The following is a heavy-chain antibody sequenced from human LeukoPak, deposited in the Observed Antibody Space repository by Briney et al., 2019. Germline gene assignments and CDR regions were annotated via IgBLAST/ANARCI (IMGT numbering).Heavy chain of an antibody. CDR3: AKDRGKVQLWFFDY. CDR1: GLTVSNIH. J-gene: IGHJ4*02. CDR2: IYAGGST. V-gene: IGHV3-53*01. D-gene: IGHD5-18*01. Sequence: GGSLRLSCAASGLTVSNIHMSWVRQAPGKGLEWVSVIYAGGSTYYADSVKGRFTISRDNSKNTLYLQMNSLRAEDTAVYYCAKDRGKVQLWFFDYWGQGTLVTVSS.